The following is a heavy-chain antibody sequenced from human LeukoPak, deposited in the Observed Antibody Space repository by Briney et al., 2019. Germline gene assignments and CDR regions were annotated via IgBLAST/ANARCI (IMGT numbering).Heavy chain of an antibody. J-gene: IGHJ4*02. CDR3: AKDQLLWFGDPTGY. CDR2: MSYDGSNK. V-gene: IGHV3-30*18. CDR1: GFTFSSYG. Sequence: PGRSLRLSCAASGFTFSSYGMHWVRQAPGKGLEWVAVMSYDGSNKYYADSVKGRFTISRDNSKNTLYLQMNSLRAEDTAVYYCAKDQLLWFGDPTGYWGQGTLVTVSS. D-gene: IGHD3-10*01.